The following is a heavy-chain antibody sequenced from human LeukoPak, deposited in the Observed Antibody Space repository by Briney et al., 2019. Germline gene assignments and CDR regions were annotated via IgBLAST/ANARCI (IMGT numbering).Heavy chain of an antibody. Sequence: PGGSLRLSCAASGFTFSGYAMSWVRQAPGKGLEWVSAISVDGSHTYYADSVKDRFTTSRDNSRNTLSLQMSSLRAEDAAVYYCAKSFDTSGRRAFDIWGQGTMVTASS. J-gene: IGHJ3*02. V-gene: IGHV3-23*01. CDR2: ISVDGSHT. CDR1: GFTFSGYA. CDR3: AKSFDTSGRRAFDI. D-gene: IGHD3-22*01.